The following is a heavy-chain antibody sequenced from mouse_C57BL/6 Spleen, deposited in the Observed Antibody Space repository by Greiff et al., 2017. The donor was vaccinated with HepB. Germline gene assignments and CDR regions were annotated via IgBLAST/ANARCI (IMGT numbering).Heavy chain of an antibody. CDR3: ARGEEDYDEVYFDY. CDR1: GYTFTSYT. Sequence: VQLQQSGAELARPGASVKMSCKASGYTFTSYTMHWVKQRPGQGLEWIGYINPSSGYTKYNQKFKDKATLTADKSSSTAYMQLSSLTSEDSAVYYWARGEEDYDEVYFDYWGQGTTLTVAS. D-gene: IGHD2-4*01. CDR2: INPSSGYT. V-gene: IGHV1-4*01. J-gene: IGHJ2*01.